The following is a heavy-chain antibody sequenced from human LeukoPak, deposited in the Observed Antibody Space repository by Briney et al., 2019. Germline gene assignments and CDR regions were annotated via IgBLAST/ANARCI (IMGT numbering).Heavy chain of an antibody. J-gene: IGHJ5*02. CDR2: IYYSGVT. CDR1: GGSISSYY. V-gene: IGHV4-59*01. Sequence: SETLSLTCTVPGGSISSYYWSWLRQPPGKGLEWIGYIYYSGVTNYNPSLKSRVTFSVDTSKSQFSLKLSSVTAADTAVYYCATSGATTATTWGGNWFDPWGQGALVTVSS. D-gene: IGHD4-17*01. CDR3: ATSGATTATTWGGNWFDP.